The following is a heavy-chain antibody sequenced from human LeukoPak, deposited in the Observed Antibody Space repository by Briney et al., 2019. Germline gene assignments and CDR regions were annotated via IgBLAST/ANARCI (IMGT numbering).Heavy chain of an antibody. D-gene: IGHD5-18*01. CDR2: IYYSGST. CDR3: ARGDTSDAFDI. J-gene: IGHJ3*02. V-gene: IGHV4-59*01. CDR1: GGSISSYY. Sequence: SETLSLTCTVSGGSISSYYWSWIRQPPGKGLEWIGYIYYSGSTNYNPSLKSRVTISVDTSKNQFSLKLSSVTAADTAVYYCARGDTSDAFDIWGQGTMVTVSS.